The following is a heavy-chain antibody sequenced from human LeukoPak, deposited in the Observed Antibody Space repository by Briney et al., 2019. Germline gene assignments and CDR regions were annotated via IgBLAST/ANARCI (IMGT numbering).Heavy chain of an antibody. CDR1: GGSFSGYY. Sequence: SETLSLTCAVYGGSFSGYYWSWIRQPPGKGLEWIGEINHSGSTNYNPSLKSRVTISVDTSKNQFSLKLSSVTAADTAVYYCARVITMVRVFYYGMDVWGQGTTVTVSS. CDR2: INHSGST. D-gene: IGHD3-10*01. J-gene: IGHJ6*02. V-gene: IGHV4-34*01. CDR3: ARVITMVRVFYYGMDV.